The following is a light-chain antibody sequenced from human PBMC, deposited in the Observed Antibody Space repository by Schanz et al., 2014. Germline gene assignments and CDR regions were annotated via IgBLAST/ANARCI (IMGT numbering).Light chain of an antibody. Sequence: QSALTQPASVSGSPGQSITISCTGTSSDVGGYNYVSWYQQHPGKAPKLLIYDVTKRPSGVPDRFSGSKSGNTASQTISGLQVEDEADYYCSSYTTSITVVFGGGTKLTVL. V-gene: IGLV2-14*03. CDR3: SSYTTSITVV. CDR1: SSDVGGYNY. CDR2: DVT. J-gene: IGLJ2*01.